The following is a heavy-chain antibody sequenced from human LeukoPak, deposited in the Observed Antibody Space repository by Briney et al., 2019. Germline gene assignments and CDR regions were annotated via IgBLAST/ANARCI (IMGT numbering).Heavy chain of an antibody. CDR2: ISWNSGSI. V-gene: IGHV3-9*01. CDR1: GFTFNSYS. J-gene: IGHJ6*03. CDR3: AKDTSSYYYYYMDV. Sequence: GGSLRLSCAASGFTFNSYSMNWVRQAPGKGLEWVSGISWNSGSIGYADSVKGRFTISRDNAKNSLYLQMNSLRAEDTALYYCAKDTSSYYYYYMDVWGKGTTVTISS.